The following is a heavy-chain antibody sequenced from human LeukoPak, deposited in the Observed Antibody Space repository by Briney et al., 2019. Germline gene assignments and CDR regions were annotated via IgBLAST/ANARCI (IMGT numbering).Heavy chain of an antibody. V-gene: IGHV1-3*01. D-gene: IGHD3-10*01. CDR1: GYTFTSYA. CDR3: AREWFGELFTFDY. CDR2: INAGNGNT. J-gene: IGHJ4*02. Sequence: ASVKVSCKASGYTFTSYAMHWVRQAPGQRLEWMGWINAGNGNTKYSQKFQGRVTITRDTSASTAYMELSSLRSEDTAVYYCAREWFGELFTFDYWGQGTLVTVSS.